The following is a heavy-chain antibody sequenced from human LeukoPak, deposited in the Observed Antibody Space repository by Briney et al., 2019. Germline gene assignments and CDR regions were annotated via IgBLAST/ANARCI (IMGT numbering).Heavy chain of an antibody. Sequence: GGSLRLSCAASGFTLKNYAMHWVRQAPGKGLEWVALISYDGSNKYDADSVKGRFTISRDNSKNTLYLQMNSLRGEDTAVYYCARDFGPVAFDIWGQGTMVSVSS. CDR1: GFTLKNYA. CDR3: ARDFGPVAFDI. J-gene: IGHJ3*02. CDR2: ISYDGSNK. V-gene: IGHV3-30-3*01. D-gene: IGHD3-10*01.